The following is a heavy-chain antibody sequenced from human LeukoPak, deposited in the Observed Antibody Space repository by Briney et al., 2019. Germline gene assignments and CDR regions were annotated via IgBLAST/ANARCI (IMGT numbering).Heavy chain of an antibody. Sequence: ASVKVSCKASGYTFTSYYMHWVRQAPGQGLEWMGIINPSGGSTSYAQKFQGRVTMTRDMSTSTVYMELSSLRSEDTAVYYCARAPSSGYSGNWFDPWGQGTLVTVSS. V-gene: IGHV1-46*01. J-gene: IGHJ5*02. D-gene: IGHD3-22*01. CDR1: GYTFTSYY. CDR2: INPSGGST. CDR3: ARAPSSGYSGNWFDP.